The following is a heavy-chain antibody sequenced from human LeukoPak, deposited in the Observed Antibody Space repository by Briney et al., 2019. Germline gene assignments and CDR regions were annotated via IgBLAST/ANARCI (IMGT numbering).Heavy chain of an antibody. CDR3: AKDWGYSGYWFDY. V-gene: IGHV3-30*18. CDR1: GFTFSSYD. CDR2: ISYDGSNK. J-gene: IGHJ4*02. Sequence: PGGSLRLSCSASGFTFSSYDMSWVRGAPGKGLEWVAVISYDGSNKYYADSVKGRFTISRDNSKNTLYLQMNSLRTEDTAVYYCAKDWGYSGYWFDYWGQGTLVTVSS. D-gene: IGHD5-12*01.